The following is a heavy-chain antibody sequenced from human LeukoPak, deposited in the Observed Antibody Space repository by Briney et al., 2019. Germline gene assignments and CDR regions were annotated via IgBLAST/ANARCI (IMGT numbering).Heavy chain of an antibody. CDR3: AGSWSPYDAFDI. CDR2: IRYDGSNK. V-gene: IGHV3-30*02. D-gene: IGHD6-13*01. Sequence: GGSLRLSCAASGFTFSTYGMHWVRQAPGKGLEWVAFIRYDGSNKYYADSVKGRFTISRDNAKNSLYLQMNSLRAEDTAVYYCAGSWSPYDAFDIWGQGTMVSVSS. J-gene: IGHJ3*02. CDR1: GFTFSTYG.